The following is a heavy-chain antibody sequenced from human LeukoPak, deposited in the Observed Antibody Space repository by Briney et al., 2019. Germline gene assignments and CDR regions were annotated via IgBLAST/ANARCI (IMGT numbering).Heavy chain of an antibody. CDR2: ISWNSGSI. Sequence: PGRSLRLSCVASGFTFDDYAMHWVRQAPGKGLEWVSGISWNSGSIGYADSVKGRFTISRDNSKNTLYLQMNSLRAEDTAVYYCARVLGDDFWSGYLADVWGKGTTVTISS. V-gene: IGHV3-9*01. D-gene: IGHD3-3*01. CDR1: GFTFDDYA. CDR3: ARVLGDDFWSGYLADV. J-gene: IGHJ6*04.